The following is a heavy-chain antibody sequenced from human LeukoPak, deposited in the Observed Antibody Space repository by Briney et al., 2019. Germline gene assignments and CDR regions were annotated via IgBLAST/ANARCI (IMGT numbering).Heavy chain of an antibody. CDR1: GFTFSNYW. CDR3: ATSGHSGYGIDN. D-gene: IGHD5-12*01. Sequence: GGSLRLSCAVSGFTFSNYWATWVRQAPGKGLEWVANIKQDGSDTYSVESVKGRFTISRDNAKNSLYLQMNGLRVEDTAVYYCATSGHSGYGIDNWGQGTLVAVSS. CDR2: IKQDGSDT. V-gene: IGHV3-7*03. J-gene: IGHJ4*02.